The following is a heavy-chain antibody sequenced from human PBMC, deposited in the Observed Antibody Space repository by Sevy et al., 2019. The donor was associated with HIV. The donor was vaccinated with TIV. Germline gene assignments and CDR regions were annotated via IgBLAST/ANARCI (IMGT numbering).Heavy chain of an antibody. V-gene: IGHV3-7*01. D-gene: IGHD3-3*01. CDR1: GFSFNNYW. CDR3: ARERPYDFWSGYYRELDY. CDR2: IKQDGREK. Sequence: GGSLRLSCAASGFSFNNYWMSWVRQAPGKGLEWVANIKQDGREKYYVDSVKGRFTIPRDTAKNSLYRQMNSLRAEDTAVYYCARERPYDFWSGYYRELDYWGQGTLVTVSS. J-gene: IGHJ4*02.